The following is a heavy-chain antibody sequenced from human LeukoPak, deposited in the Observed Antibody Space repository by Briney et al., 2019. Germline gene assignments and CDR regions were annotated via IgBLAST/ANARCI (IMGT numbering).Heavy chain of an antibody. CDR2: ISDRGGST. Sequence: PGGSLRLSCAASGFTFSSYAMSWVRQAPGKGLEWVSTISDRGGSTYYADSVKGRFTISRDNSENPLYLQMNSLRAEDTAVYYCARRYYYYYMDVWGKGTTVTVSS. J-gene: IGHJ6*03. V-gene: IGHV3-23*01. CDR3: ARRYYYYYMDV. CDR1: GFTFSSYA.